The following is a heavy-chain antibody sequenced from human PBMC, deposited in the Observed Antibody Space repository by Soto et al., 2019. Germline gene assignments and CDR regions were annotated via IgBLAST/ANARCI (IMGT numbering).Heavy chain of an antibody. CDR2: ISAYNGNT. D-gene: IGHD6-19*01. V-gene: IGHV1-18*01. Sequence: GASVKVSCKASGYTFTTYGISWVRQAPGQGLEWLGWISAYNGNTLYSQKVQGRVTLTTDTSTSTAYMELRSLRSDDTAVYYCARGIAVAGTPLLFDPWGQGTLVTVSS. J-gene: IGHJ5*02. CDR1: GYTFTTYG. CDR3: ARGIAVAGTPLLFDP.